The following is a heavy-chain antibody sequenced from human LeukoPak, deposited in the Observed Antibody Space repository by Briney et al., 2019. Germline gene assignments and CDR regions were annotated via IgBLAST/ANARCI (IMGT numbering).Heavy chain of an antibody. J-gene: IGHJ4*02. Sequence: SETLSLTCAVYGGSFNGYYWSWIRQSPGKGLEWIGSIYYTGSTYYNPSLKSRVTISVDTSKNQFSLQLSFLTAADTAMYYCAAGFDYWGQGTLVTVSS. CDR3: AAGFDY. CDR1: GGSFNGYY. CDR2: IYYTGST. V-gene: IGHV4-34*01.